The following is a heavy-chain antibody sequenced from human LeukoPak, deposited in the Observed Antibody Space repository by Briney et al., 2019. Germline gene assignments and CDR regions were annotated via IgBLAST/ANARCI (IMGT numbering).Heavy chain of an antibody. J-gene: IGHJ4*02. CDR3: ARDQERNAVAGTLGY. CDR1: GFTFSSYS. Sequence: GGSLRLSCAASGFTFSSYSMNWVRQAPGKGLEWVSSISSSSSYIYYADSVKGRFTISRDNAKNSLYLRMNSLRAEDTAVYYCARDQERNAVAGTLGYWGQGTLVTVSS. CDR2: ISSSSSYI. V-gene: IGHV3-21*01. D-gene: IGHD6-19*01.